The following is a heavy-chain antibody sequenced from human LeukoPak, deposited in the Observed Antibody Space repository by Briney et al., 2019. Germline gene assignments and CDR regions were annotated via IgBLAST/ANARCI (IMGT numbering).Heavy chain of an antibody. J-gene: IGHJ4*02. CDR1: GFTFSDYY. CDR2: ISSSGSTI. CDR3: ARALDRGSYATDY. V-gene: IGHV3-11*01. Sequence: GGSLRPSCAASGFTFSDYYMGWIRRAPGKGLEWVSYISSSGSTIYYADSVKGRFTISRDNAKNSLYLQMNSLRAEDTAVYYCARALDRGSYATDYWGQGTLVTVSS. D-gene: IGHD1-26*01.